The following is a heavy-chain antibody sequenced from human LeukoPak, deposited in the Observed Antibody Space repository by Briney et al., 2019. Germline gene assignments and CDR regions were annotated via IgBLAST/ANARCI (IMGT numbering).Heavy chain of an antibody. V-gene: IGHV3-20*04. D-gene: IGHD3-9*01. Sequence: GGSLRLSCAASGFTFDDYGMSWVRQAPGKGLEWVSGINWNGGSTGYADSVKGRFTISRDNAKNSLYLQMNSLRAEDTAVYYCVSCVDFDWLLPFDYWGQGTLVTVSS. CDR2: INWNGGST. CDR3: VSCVDFDWLLPFDY. J-gene: IGHJ4*02. CDR1: GFTFDDYG.